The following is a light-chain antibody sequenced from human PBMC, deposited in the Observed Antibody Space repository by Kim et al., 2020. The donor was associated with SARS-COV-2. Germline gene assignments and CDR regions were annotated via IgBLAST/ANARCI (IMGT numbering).Light chain of an antibody. J-gene: IGKJ1*01. CDR2: GAS. V-gene: IGKV3-15*01. Sequence: EVEMTQSPGTLSVSPGERATLSCRASQRISTDLAWYQQKPGQAPRLLLYGASTRATGVPARFSGSGSGTEFTLTIDSLQSTDFALYYCQQYYTWPGTFGQGTKVDIK. CDR1: QRISTD. CDR3: QQYYTWPGT.